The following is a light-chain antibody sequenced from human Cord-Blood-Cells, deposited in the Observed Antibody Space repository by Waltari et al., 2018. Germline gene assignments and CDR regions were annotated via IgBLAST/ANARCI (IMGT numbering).Light chain of an antibody. CDR1: SSDVGSYNL. CDR3: CSYAGSSTFV. Sequence: QAALTQPASVSGSPGQSLTISCTGTSSDVGSYNLVYWYQQPPSKAPKLMIYEGSKRPSGVSNRFSGSKSGNTASLTISGLQAEDEADYYCCSYAGSSTFVFGTGTKVTVL. J-gene: IGLJ1*01. V-gene: IGLV2-23*01. CDR2: EGS.